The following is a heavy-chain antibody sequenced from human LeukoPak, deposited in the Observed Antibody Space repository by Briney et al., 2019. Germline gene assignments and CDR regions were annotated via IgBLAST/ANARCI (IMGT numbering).Heavy chain of an antibody. CDR1: GGSISSYY. D-gene: IGHD5-12*01. J-gene: IGHJ4*02. CDR3: GRTGKRSGYDKGVGYYFDY. V-gene: IGHV4-4*07. CDR2: IYTSGST. Sequence: SETLSLTCTVSGGSISSYYWSWIRQPAGKGLEWIGRIYTSGSTNYNPSLSSRVTMSVDTSKNQFSLMLSSVTAADTAVYYCGRTGKRSGYDKGVGYYFDYWGQGTLVTVSS.